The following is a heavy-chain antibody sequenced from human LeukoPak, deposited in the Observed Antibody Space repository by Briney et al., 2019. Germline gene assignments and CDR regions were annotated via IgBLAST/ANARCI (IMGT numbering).Heavy chain of an antibody. V-gene: IGHV3-66*02. CDR2: IYSGGST. J-gene: IGHJ6*03. CDR3: ASQDGYRTNYYYYYYMDG. Sequence: GGSLRLSCAASGFTVSSNYMSWVRQAPGKGLEWVSVIYSGGSTYYADSVKGRFTISRDNSKNTLYLQMNSLRAEDTAVYYCASQDGYRTNYYYYYYMDGWGKGTTVTVSS. CDR1: GFTVSSNY. D-gene: IGHD3-16*02.